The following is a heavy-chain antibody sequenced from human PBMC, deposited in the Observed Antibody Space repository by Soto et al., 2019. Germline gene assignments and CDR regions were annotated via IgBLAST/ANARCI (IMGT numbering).Heavy chain of an antibody. CDR3: AGSIAAAGNYFDY. V-gene: IGHV5-51*01. D-gene: IGHD6-13*01. CDR1: GYSFTNYW. J-gene: IGHJ4*02. Sequence: PGESLKLSCKGSGYSFTNYWIGWVRQMPGKGLEWMGIIYPGDSDTRYSPSFQGQVTISADKSISTAYLQWSSLKASDTAMYYCAGSIAAAGNYFDYWGQGTLVTSPQ. CDR2: IYPGDSDT.